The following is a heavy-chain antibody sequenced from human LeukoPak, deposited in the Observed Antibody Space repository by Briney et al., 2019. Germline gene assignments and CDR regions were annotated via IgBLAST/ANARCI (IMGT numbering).Heavy chain of an antibody. CDR2: IIRIFGTA. J-gene: IGHJ6*03. CDR1: GGTFSSYA. CDR3: ARVPSIGHCDILTGYYPDYYYYMDV. Sequence: GASVKVSCKASGGTFSSYAISWVRQAPGQGLEWMGGIIRIFGTANYAQKFQGRVTITADESTSTAYMELSSLRSEDTAVYYCARVPSIGHCDILTGYYPDYYYYMDVWGKGTTVTISS. V-gene: IGHV1-69*13. D-gene: IGHD3-9*01.